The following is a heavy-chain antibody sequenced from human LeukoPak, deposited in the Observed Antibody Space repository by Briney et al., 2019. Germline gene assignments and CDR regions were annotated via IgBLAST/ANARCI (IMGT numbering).Heavy chain of an antibody. CDR1: GFTFSSYS. D-gene: IGHD3-3*01. J-gene: IGHJ5*02. CDR2: ISSSSSYI. V-gene: IGHV3-21*01. Sequence: GGSLRLSCAASGFTFSSYSMNWARQAPGKGLEWVSSISSSSSYIDYADSVKGRFTISRDNAKNSLYLQMNSLRAEDTALYYCARGNDDCWSGYSAWGLANWFDPWGQGTLVTVSS. CDR3: ARGNDDCWSGYSAWGLANWFDP.